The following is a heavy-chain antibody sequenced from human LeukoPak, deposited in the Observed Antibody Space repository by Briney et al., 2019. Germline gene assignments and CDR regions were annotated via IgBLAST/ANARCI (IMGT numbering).Heavy chain of an antibody. Sequence: GGSLRLSCAASGFTFSTYWMSWVRQAPGKGLEWVANIKQDGSEKYYVDSVRGRFTISRDNAKNSLYLQMNSLRAEDTAVYYCAREQYYDFWCCYYINTGYMDVWGKGTTVTVSS. CDR2: IKQDGSEK. J-gene: IGHJ6*03. CDR3: AREQYYDFWCCYYINTGYMDV. CDR1: GFTFSTYW. V-gene: IGHV3-7*01. D-gene: IGHD3-3*01.